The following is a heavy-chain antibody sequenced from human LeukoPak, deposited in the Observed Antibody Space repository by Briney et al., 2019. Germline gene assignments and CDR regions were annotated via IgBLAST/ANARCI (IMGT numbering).Heavy chain of an antibody. CDR3: ARDSVVVVAASIDP. Sequence: SETLSLTCTVYGGSFIGYYWGWIRQPPGKGLEWIGSIYYSGSTYYNPSLKSRVTISVDTSKNQFSLKLSSVTAADTAVYYCARDSVVVVAASIDPWGQGTLVTVSS. CDR2: IYYSGST. D-gene: IGHD2-15*01. V-gene: IGHV4-39*07. CDR1: GGSFIGYY. J-gene: IGHJ5*02.